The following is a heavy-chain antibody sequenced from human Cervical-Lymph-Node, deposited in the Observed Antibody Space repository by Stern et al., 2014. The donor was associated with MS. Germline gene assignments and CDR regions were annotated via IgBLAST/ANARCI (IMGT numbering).Heavy chain of an antibody. D-gene: IGHD6-13*01. CDR1: GGTFSSYA. CDR2: IIPIFGTA. Sequence: VQLEESGAEVKKPGSSVKVSCKASGGTFSSYAISWVRQAPGQGLEWMGGIIPIFGTANYAQKFQGRVTITADESTSTAYMELSSLRSEDTAVYYCAVSLGYSSGWLNYYGMDVWGQGTTVTVSS. V-gene: IGHV1-69*01. CDR3: AVSLGYSSGWLNYYGMDV. J-gene: IGHJ6*02.